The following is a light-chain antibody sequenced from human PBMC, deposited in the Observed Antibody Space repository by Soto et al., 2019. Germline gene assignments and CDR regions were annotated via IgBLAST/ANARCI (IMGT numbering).Light chain of an antibody. CDR2: DAS. CDR1: QGINSA. V-gene: IGKV1-13*02. CDR3: QQFSSSLLFT. J-gene: IGKJ3*01. Sequence: ATQLTQSPSSLSASVGDRVTITCRASQGINSALAWYQQKLGKAPKLLIYDASSLQSGVPSRFSGSESGTDFTLTISSLQPEDFATYYCQQFSSSLLFTFGPGTKVDIK.